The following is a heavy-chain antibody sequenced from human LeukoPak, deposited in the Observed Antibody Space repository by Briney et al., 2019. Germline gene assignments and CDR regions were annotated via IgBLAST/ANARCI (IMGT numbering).Heavy chain of an antibody. V-gene: IGHV4-39*01. D-gene: IGHD3-10*01. Sequence: SETLSLTCTVSGGSISGTNYYWGWIRQPPGKGLEWIGSIYYSGSTYYNPSLKSRVTISVDTSKNQFSLKLSSVTAADTAVYYCARGGTYYYGSGVSFDYWGQGTLVTVSS. CDR3: ARGGTYYYGSGVSFDY. J-gene: IGHJ4*02. CDR2: IYYSGST. CDR1: GGSISGTNYY.